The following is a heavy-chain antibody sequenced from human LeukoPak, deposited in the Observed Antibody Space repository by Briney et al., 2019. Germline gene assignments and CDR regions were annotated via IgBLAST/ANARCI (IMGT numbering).Heavy chain of an antibody. V-gene: IGHV1-18*01. CDR3: ARGSLADIVVVVAARDDAFDI. CDR2: ISAYNGNT. Sequence: ASVTVSCKASGYTFTSYGISWVRQAPGQGLEWMGWISAYNGNTNYAQKRQGRVTMTTDTSTSTAYMELRSLRSDDTAVYYCARGSLADIVVVVAARDDAFDIWGQGTMVTVSS. J-gene: IGHJ3*02. D-gene: IGHD2-15*01. CDR1: GYTFTSYG.